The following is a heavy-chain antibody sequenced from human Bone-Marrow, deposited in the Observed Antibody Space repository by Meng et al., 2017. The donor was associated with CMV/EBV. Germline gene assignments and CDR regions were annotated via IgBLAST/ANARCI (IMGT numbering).Heavy chain of an antibody. D-gene: IGHD7-27*01. Sequence: ASVKVSCKASGYTFTSYGISWVRQAPGQGLEWMGWISAYNGNTNYAQKLQGRVTMTTDTSTSTAYMELSSLRSEDTAVYYCARDLGDYYYGMDVWGQGTTVTVSS. J-gene: IGHJ6*02. CDR2: ISAYNGNT. V-gene: IGHV1-18*01. CDR3: ARDLGDYYYGMDV. CDR1: GYTFTSYG.